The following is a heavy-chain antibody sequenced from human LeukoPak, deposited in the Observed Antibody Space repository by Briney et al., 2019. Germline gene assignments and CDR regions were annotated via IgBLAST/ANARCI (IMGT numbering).Heavy chain of an antibody. CDR3: AKHRDRWYCSDAVCRLALNY. CDR2: TSGSGFST. D-gene: IGHD2-8*01. CDR1: GFTFSSYA. Sequence: HPGGSLRLSCAASGFTFSSYAMTWVRQAPGKGLEWVSTTSGSGFSTYYADSVKGRFTISRDNSKNTLYLQMNSLRADDTAIYYCAKHRDRWYCSDAVCRLALNYWGQGTLVTVSS. J-gene: IGHJ4*02. V-gene: IGHV3-23*01.